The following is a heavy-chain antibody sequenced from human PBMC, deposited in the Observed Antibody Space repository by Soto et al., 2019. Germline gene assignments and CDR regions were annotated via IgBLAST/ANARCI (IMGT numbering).Heavy chain of an antibody. CDR2: INAGNGNT. V-gene: IGHV1-3*01. D-gene: IGHD2-15*01. CDR3: ARGPGGPDGPGDY. Sequence: QVQLVQSGAEVKKPGASVKVSCKASGYTFTNYAMHWVRQAPGQRLEWMGWINAGNGNTKYSQKFQGRVSITRDTSASTAYMDLSSLRSEDTAVYYCARGPGGPDGPGDYWGQGTLVTAS. CDR1: GYTFTNYA. J-gene: IGHJ4*02.